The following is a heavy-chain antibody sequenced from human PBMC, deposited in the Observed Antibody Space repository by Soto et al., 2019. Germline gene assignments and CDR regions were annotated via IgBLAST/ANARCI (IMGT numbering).Heavy chain of an antibody. CDR2: IYYDGSNK. D-gene: IGHD1-26*01. J-gene: IGHJ4*02. CDR1: GFTFSSYG. Sequence: QVQLVESGGGVVQPGRSLRLSCAVSGFTFSSYGIHWVRQAPGKGLEWVAVIYYDGSNKYYADSVKGRFTVSRDNTKNTLHLQMNSLRAEDTAVYYCARELSPHRVGNFDYWGQGTLVTVSS. CDR3: ARELSPHRVGNFDY. V-gene: IGHV3-33*01.